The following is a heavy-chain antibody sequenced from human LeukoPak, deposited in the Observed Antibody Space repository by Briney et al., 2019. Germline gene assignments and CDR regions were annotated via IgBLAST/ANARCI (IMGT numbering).Heavy chain of an antibody. D-gene: IGHD2-15*01. J-gene: IGHJ4*02. Sequence: GESLRLSCVGTGFNFNNYWMTWVRQAPGKGLERVANINQDESEKYYVDSVKGRFTISRDNAETSLYLQMNSLRAEDTAVYYCARVHCSSGKCYLAHFDYWGQGTLVTVSS. CDR3: ARVHCSSGKCYLAHFDY. CDR2: INQDESEK. CDR1: GFNFNNYW. V-gene: IGHV3-7*04.